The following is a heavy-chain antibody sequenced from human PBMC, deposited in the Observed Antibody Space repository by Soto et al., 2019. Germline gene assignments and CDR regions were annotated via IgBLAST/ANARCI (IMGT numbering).Heavy chain of an antibody. CDR2: IYYSGST. D-gene: IGHD4-17*01. CDR1: GGSISSYY. V-gene: IGHV4-59*01. CDR3: ARYGDYGHY. J-gene: IGHJ4*02. Sequence: SETLSLTCTVSGGSISSYYWSWIRQPPGKGLEWIGYIYYSGSTNYNPSLKSRVTISVDTSKNQFSLKLSSVTAADTAVYYCARYGDYGHYWGQGTLVTVSS.